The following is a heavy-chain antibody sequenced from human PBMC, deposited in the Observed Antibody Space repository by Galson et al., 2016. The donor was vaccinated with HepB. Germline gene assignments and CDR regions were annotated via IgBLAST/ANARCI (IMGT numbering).Heavy chain of an antibody. D-gene: IGHD3-22*01. CDR3: ARGPVVTYYSGPTWFDP. Sequence: SLRLSCAVSGFGVDSTYMNWVRQAPGEGLEWASVIYSNGRTYYADSVRGRFTVSRDRSKNILYLQMNSLRVEDTAVYYCARGPVVTYYSGPTWFDPWGQGTLVTVSS. CDR2: IYSNGRT. CDR1: GFGVDSTY. V-gene: IGHV3-53*01. J-gene: IGHJ5*02.